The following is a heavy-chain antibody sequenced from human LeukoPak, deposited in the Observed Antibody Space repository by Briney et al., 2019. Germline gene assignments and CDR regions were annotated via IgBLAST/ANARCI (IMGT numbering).Heavy chain of an antibody. D-gene: IGHD3-3*01. V-gene: IGHV3-30*18. CDR2: ISYDGSNK. CDR3: AKNRMDFWSRDYMDV. J-gene: IGHJ6*03. Sequence: PGGSLRLSCAASGFTFSSYGMHWVRQAPGKGLEWVAVISYDGSNKYYADSVKGRFTISRDNSKNTLYLQMNSLRAEDTAVYYCAKNRMDFWSRDYMDVWGKGTTVTVSS. CDR1: GFTFSSYG.